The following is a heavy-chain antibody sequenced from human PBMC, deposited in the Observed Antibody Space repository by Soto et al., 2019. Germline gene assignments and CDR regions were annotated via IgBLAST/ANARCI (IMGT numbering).Heavy chain of an antibody. CDR1: GYTFTSYA. V-gene: IGHV1-3*01. CDR3: ARAIDYDFWSASVNPYFDS. Sequence: ASVKVSCKASGYTFTSYAMHWVRQAPGQRLEWMGWINAGNGNTKYSQKFQGRVTITRDTSASTAYMELSSLRSEDTAVYYCARAIDYDFWSASVNPYFDSWGLGTLVTVSS. J-gene: IGHJ4*02. D-gene: IGHD3-3*01. CDR2: INAGNGNT.